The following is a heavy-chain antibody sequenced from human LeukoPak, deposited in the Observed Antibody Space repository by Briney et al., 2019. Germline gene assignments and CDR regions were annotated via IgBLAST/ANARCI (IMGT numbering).Heavy chain of an antibody. CDR2: SSGSGSAT. V-gene: IGHV3-23*01. CDR1: GFPFSSHA. D-gene: IGHD5/OR15-5a*01. Sequence: PGGSLRLSCAASGFPFSSHAMSWVRQAPGKGLEWVSASSGSGSATYYADSVKGRFTISRDNSENTLYLQMNFLRAEDTAVYYCAKSVRLYYFMDVWGTGTTVTVSS. CDR3: AKSVRLYYFMDV. J-gene: IGHJ6*03.